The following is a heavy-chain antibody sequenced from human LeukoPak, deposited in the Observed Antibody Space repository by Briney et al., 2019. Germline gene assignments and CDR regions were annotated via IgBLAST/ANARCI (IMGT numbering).Heavy chain of an antibody. CDR3: ARDLGPHRSSPNAGASDI. Sequence: PGGSLRLSCAASGFTLSDYYMTWIRQAPGKGLEWVSYISPAGTTYYADSVKGRFTISRDNAKTSLYLQMSNLRADDTAVYYCARDLGPHRSSPNAGASDIWGQGTMVTVSS. V-gene: IGHV3-69-1*01. J-gene: IGHJ3*02. CDR1: GFTLSDYY. D-gene: IGHD3-10*01. CDR2: ISPAGTT.